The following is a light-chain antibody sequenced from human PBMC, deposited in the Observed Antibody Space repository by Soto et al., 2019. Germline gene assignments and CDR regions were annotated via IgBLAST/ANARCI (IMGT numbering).Light chain of an antibody. CDR3: QSYDSSLRV. CDR1: SSNIGSNT. V-gene: IGLV1-44*01. Sequence: VLTQPPSASGTPGQRVTISCSVRSSNIGSNTVNWYQQLPGTAPKLLIYSNNQRPSGVPDRFSGSKSGTSASLAITGLQAEDEADYYCQSYDSSLRVFGTGTKVTVL. J-gene: IGLJ1*01. CDR2: SNN.